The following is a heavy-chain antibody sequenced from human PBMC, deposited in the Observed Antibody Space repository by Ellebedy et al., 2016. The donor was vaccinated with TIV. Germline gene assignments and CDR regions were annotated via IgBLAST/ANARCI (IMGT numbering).Heavy chain of an antibody. CDR2: IYYSGST. CDR1: GGSISSSSYY. D-gene: IGHD3-22*01. V-gene: IGHV4-39*01. Sequence: SETLSLXXTVSGGSISSSSYYWGWIRQPPGKGLEWIGSIYYSGSTYYNPSLKSRVTISVDTSKNQFSLKLSSVTAADTAVYYCARLVTMIVVVITYPIAYFDYWGQGTLVTVSS. CDR3: ARLVTMIVVVITYPIAYFDY. J-gene: IGHJ4*02.